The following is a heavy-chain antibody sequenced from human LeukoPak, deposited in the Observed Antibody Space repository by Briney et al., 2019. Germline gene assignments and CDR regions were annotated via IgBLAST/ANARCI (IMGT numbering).Heavy chain of an antibody. J-gene: IGHJ4*02. D-gene: IGHD3-10*01. CDR2: ISGSGGGT. Sequence: GGSLRLSCAASGFTFSSYAMSWVRQAPGKGLEWVSGISGSGGGTYYADAVKGRFTISKDNSKSTLYLQMNSLRAEDTAVYYCAKSVGSGSYYNNDCWGQGTLVTVSS. CDR3: AKSVGSGSYYNNDC. V-gene: IGHV3-23*01. CDR1: GFTFSSYA.